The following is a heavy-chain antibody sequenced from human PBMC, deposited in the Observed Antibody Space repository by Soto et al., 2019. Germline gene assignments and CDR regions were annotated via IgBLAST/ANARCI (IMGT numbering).Heavy chain of an antibody. CDR2: TYTSGST. CDR1: GFAVSTHY. CDR3: ARDPPITSDYAMDV. J-gene: IGHJ6*02. D-gene: IGHD1-20*01. Sequence: EVQLVETGGDLIQSGGSLRLSCAASGFAVSTHYMMWVRQAPGKGLECISVTYTSGSTHYADSVKGRFTISRDDSSNTLYLQMNSLRAEDTAVYYCARDPPITSDYAMDVWGQGTTVIVSS. V-gene: IGHV3-53*02.